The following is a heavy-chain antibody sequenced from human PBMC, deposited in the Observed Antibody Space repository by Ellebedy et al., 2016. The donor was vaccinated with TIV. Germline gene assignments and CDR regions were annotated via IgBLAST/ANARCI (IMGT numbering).Heavy chain of an antibody. V-gene: IGHV3-23*01. CDR1: GFTFSSYW. J-gene: IGHJ4*02. D-gene: IGHD1-26*01. CDR2: ISGSGGST. CDR3: AGSGSWGFDY. Sequence: GESLKISCTASGFTFSSYWMSWVRQAPGKGLEWVSAISGSGGSTYYADSVKGRFTISRDNSKNTLYLQMNSLRAEDTAVYYCAGSGSWGFDYWGQGTLVTVSS.